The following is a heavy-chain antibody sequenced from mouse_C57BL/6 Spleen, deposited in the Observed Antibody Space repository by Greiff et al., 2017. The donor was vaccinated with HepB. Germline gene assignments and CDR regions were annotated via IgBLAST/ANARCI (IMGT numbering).Heavy chain of an antibody. J-gene: IGHJ3*01. V-gene: IGHV1-5*01. CDR3: TRRDYYGSSPAWFAY. D-gene: IGHD1-1*01. CDR1: GYTFTSYW. CDR2: IYPGNSDT. Sequence: EVQLQQSGTVLARPGASVKMSCKTSGYTFTSYWMHWVKQRPGQGLEWIGAIYPGNSDTSYNQKFKGKAKLTAVTSASTAYMELSSLTNEDSAVYYCTRRDYYGSSPAWFAYWGQGTLVTVSA.